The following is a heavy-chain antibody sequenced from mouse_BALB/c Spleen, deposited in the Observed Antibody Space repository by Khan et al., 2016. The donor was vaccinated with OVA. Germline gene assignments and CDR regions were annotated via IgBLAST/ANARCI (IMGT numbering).Heavy chain of an antibody. CDR3: ARSGYGSLGY. V-gene: IGHV1-77*01. J-gene: IGHJ2*01. CDR1: GYTFTDYI. D-gene: IGHD1-1*01. CDR2: IYPGSGST. Sequence: QVQLQQSGPVLVKPGASVKMSCKASGYTFTDYIINWVRQRTGQGLEWIGQIYPGSGSTYYNEKFKGKATLTADKSSNTAYMQLRSLTSEDSAVYFCARSGYGSLGYWGQGTTLTVSS.